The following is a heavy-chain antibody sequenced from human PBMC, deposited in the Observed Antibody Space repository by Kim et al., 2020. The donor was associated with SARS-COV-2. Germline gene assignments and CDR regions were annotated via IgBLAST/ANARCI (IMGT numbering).Heavy chain of an antibody. V-gene: IGHV3-23*01. CDR3: AKDDLSGGSFYYFDY. J-gene: IGHJ4*02. CDR2: ISGSGGST. CDR1: GFTFSSYA. Sequence: GGSLRLSCAASGFTFSSYAMSWVRQAPGKGLEWVSAISGSGGSTYYADSVKGRFTISRDNSKNTLYLQMNSLRAEDTAVYYCAKDDLSGGSFYYFDYWGQGTLVTVSS. D-gene: IGHD1-26*01.